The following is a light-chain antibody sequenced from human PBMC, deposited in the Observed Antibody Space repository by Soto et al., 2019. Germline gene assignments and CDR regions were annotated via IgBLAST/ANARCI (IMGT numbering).Light chain of an antibody. CDR3: QQYYAWPRT. CDR1: QSVGGD. V-gene: IGKV3-15*01. Sequence: EIVMTQSPVTLSVSPGERATLSCRASQSVGGDLAWYQQIPGQAPRILIYGAVTRATGVAARFSGGGSGTEFTLTVDSLQSEDRAIYYCQQYYAWPRTFGQGTKLEI. CDR2: GAV. J-gene: IGKJ2*01.